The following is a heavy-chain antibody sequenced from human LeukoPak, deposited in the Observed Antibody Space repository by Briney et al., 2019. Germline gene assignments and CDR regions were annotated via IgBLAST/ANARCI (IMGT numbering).Heavy chain of an antibody. CDR2: IYSGGST. D-gene: IGHD3-10*01. J-gene: IGHJ4*02. V-gene: IGHV3-66*01. Sequence: PGGSLILSCAASGFTVSSNYMSWVRQAPGRGLEWVSVIYSGGSTYYADSVKGRFTISRDNSKNTLFLQMNSLRAGDTAVYYCARGTVTMVDYWGQGTLVTVSS. CDR3: ARGTVTMVDY. CDR1: GFTVSSNY.